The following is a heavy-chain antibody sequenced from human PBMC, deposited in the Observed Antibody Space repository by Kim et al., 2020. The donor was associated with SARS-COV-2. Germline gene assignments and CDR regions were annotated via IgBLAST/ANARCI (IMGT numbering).Heavy chain of an antibody. Sequence: LRETLSLTCAVSGGSISSSNWWRWVRQPPGKGLEWIGEIYHSGSTNYNPSLKSRVTISVDKSKNQFSLKLSSVTAADTAVYYCARVGEHGSWFDPWGQGTLVTVSS. CDR1: GGSISSSNW. CDR2: IYHSGST. CDR3: ARVGEHGSWFDP. D-gene: IGHD3-16*01. J-gene: IGHJ5*02. V-gene: IGHV4-4*02.